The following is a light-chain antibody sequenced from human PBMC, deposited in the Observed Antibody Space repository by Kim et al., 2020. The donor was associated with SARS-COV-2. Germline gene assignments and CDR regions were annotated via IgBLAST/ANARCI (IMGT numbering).Light chain of an antibody. V-gene: IGLV4-69*01. J-gene: IGLJ3*02. CDR3: QTWGTGIWV. CDR1: RGHSDDA. Sequence: AQAKTPCDQSRGHSDDAISWHQQQPGKGPRHLMKVNSDGSHSKGDGIPDRFSGSSSGAERYLTVSSLQSEDEADYYCQTWGTGIWVFGGGTRLTVL. CDR2: VNSDGSH.